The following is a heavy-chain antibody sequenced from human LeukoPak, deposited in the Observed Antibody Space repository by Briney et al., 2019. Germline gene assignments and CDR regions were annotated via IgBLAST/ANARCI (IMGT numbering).Heavy chain of an antibody. CDR3: ARDSNSWYENWFDP. D-gene: IGHD6-13*01. CDR1: GGSISSYY. V-gene: IGHV4-59*01. Sequence: SETLSLTCTVSGGSISSYYWSWIRQLPGKGLEWIGYIYYSGSTNYNPSLKSRVTISVDTSKNQFSLKLSSVTAADTAVYYCARDSNSWYENWFDPWGQGTLVTVSS. CDR2: IYYSGST. J-gene: IGHJ5*02.